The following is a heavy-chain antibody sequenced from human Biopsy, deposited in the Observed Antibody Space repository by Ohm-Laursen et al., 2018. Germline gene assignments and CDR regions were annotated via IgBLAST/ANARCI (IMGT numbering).Heavy chain of an antibody. CDR1: GFSVSTIGVG. V-gene: IGHV2-5*01. CDR3: AHAIYFDSSAYYFDS. J-gene: IGHJ4*02. Sequence: TQTLTLTCSLSGFSVSTIGVGVGWIRQPPGKALEWLANIYWNGDKRSSPSLRSRLTITNDTSKNQVVLTLINMDPMDTATYYCAHAIYFDSSAYYFDSWGQGTLVTVSS. D-gene: IGHD3-22*01. CDR2: IYWNGDK.